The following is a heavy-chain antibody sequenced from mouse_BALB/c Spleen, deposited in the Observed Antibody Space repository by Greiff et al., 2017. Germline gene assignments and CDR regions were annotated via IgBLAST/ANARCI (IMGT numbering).Heavy chain of an antibody. CDR2: IWSGGST. CDR3: GRSHYRYDAMDY. V-gene: IGHV2-2*02. J-gene: IGHJ4*01. CDR1: GFSLTSYG. Sequence: VQLVESGPGLVQPSQSLSITCTVSGFSLTSYGVHWVRQSPGKGLEWLGVIWSGGSTDYNAAFISRLSISKDNSKSQVFFKMNSLQANDTAIYYCGRSHYRYDAMDYWGQGTSVTVSS. D-gene: IGHD2-14*01.